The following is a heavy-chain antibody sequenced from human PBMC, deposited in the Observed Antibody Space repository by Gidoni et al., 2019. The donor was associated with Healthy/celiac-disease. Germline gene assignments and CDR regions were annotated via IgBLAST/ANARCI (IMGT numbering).Heavy chain of an antibody. D-gene: IGHD6-6*01. CDR1: GGSIRSGGYY. V-gene: IGHV4-31*03. J-gene: IGHJ6*03. Sequence: QVQLQESGPGLVKPSQTLSLTCTVSGGSIRSGGYYWSWIRQHPGKGLEWIGYIYYSGSTYYNPSLKSRVTISVDTSKNQFSLKLSSVTAADTAVYYCAQSHSSSYYYYYMDVWGKGTTVTVSS. CDR2: IYYSGST. CDR3: AQSHSSSYYYYYMDV.